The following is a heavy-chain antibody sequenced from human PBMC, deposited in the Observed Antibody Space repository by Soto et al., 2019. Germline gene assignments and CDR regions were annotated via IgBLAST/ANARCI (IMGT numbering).Heavy chain of an antibody. CDR2: ISSSGSTI. Sequence: GGSLRLSCATSGFTFSSYEMNWVRQAPGKGLEWVSYISSSGSTIYYADSVKGRFTISRDNAKNSLYLQMNSLRAEDTAVYYCARVLLGWADYWGQGTLVTVSS. V-gene: IGHV3-48*03. J-gene: IGHJ4*02. D-gene: IGHD7-27*01. CDR3: ARVLLGWADY. CDR1: GFTFSSYE.